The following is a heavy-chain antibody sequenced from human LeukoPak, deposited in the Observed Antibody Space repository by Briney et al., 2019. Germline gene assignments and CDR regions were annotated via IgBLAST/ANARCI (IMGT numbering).Heavy chain of an antibody. CDR2: IYYGGST. J-gene: IGHJ3*02. CDR1: GGSISSYY. D-gene: IGHD3-16*02. CDR3: ARDGRSSWEVSYAFDI. Sequence: PSETLSLTCTVSGGSISSYYWSWIRQPPGKGLEWIGYIYYGGSTNYNPSLKSRVTISVDAAKNQFSLKLSSVTAADTAVYYCARDGRSSWEVSYAFDIWGQGTMVTVSS. V-gene: IGHV4-59*01.